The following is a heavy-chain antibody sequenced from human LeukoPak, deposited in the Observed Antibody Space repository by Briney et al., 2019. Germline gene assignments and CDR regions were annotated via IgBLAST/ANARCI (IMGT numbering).Heavy chain of an antibody. D-gene: IGHD2-21*02. CDR3: ARHGHHGDHDY. CDR1: VGSISSTTYY. V-gene: IGHV4-39*01. CDR2: IYYTGSS. Sequence: SETLSLTCTVSVGSISSTTYYWRWIRQPPGKGLEWIGSIYYTGSSYYNPSLKSRVTISVDTSKNQFSLRLSSVTAADTAVYHCARHGHHGDHDYWGQGTLVTVSS. J-gene: IGHJ4*02.